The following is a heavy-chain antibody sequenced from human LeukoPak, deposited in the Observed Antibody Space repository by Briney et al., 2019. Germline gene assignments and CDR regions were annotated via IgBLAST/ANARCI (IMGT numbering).Heavy chain of an antibody. V-gene: IGHV4-61*01. Sequence: SETLSLTCTVSGDSVSSGSYYLSWIRQPPGKGLDWITYMSPSGTTKYNPSLKSRVTTSVDTSRTQFSLRLSSVTAADTAVYYCARNEGVLIFDYWGQGTLVTVSS. CDR1: GDSVSSGSYY. J-gene: IGHJ4*02. CDR2: MSPSGTT. CDR3: ARNEGVLIFDY.